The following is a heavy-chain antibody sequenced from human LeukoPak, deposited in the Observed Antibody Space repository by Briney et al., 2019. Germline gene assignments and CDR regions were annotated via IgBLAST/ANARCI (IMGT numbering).Heavy chain of an antibody. Sequence: SETLSLTCTVSGGSFSGYYWSWIRQPPGKGLEWIGEINHSGSTNYNPSLKSRVTISVDTSKNQFSLKLSSVTAADTAVYYCARGGDFDYWGQGTLVTVSS. CDR3: ARGGDFDY. V-gene: IGHV4-34*01. CDR2: INHSGST. CDR1: GGSFSGYY. J-gene: IGHJ4*02.